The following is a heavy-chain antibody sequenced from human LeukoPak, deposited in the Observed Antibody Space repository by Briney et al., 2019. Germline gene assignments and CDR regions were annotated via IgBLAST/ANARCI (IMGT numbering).Heavy chain of an antibody. J-gene: IGHJ6*02. CDR2: IYYSGSS. CDR3: ARHRTDYDILTGYLYYYGMDV. CDR1: GGSISSYY. V-gene: IGHV4-59*08. D-gene: IGHD3-9*01. Sequence: SETLSLTCTVSGGSISSYYWSWIRQPPGKGLEWIGYIYYSGSSNYNPSLKSRVTISVDTSKNQFSLKLSSVTVADTAVYYCARHRTDYDILTGYLYYYGMDVWGRGTTVTVSS.